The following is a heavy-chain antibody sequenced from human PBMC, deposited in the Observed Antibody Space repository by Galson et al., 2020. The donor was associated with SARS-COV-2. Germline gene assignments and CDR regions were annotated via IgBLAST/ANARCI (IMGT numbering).Heavy chain of an antibody. J-gene: IGHJ5*02. Sequence: GGSLTLSCAASGFTFSDYYISWIRQPPGKVLGWVASIISMGSTINYANSVEGTFTIYRDNAKNTLYRKMDSQRAEDTAVYYRAGAHTTRVWGEFVIDPWGQGTMVTVSS. D-gene: IGHD7-27*01. V-gene: IGHV3-11*01. CDR2: IISMGSTI. CDR1: GFTFSDYY. CDR3: AGAHTTRVWGEFVIDP.